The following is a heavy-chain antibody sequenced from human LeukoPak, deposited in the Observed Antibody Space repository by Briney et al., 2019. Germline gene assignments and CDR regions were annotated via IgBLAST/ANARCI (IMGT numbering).Heavy chain of an antibody. CDR1: GGSFSGYY. V-gene: IGHV4-34*01. Sequence: SETLSLTCAVSGGSFSGYYWSWIRQPPGKGLEWIGEINHGGSTNYNPSLKSRVTISVDTSKNQFSLKLTSVTAADTAVYYCARRHDYYYGSGSHNNWFDPWGQGTLVTVSS. D-gene: IGHD3-10*01. CDR3: ARRHDYYYGSGSHNNWFDP. CDR2: INHGGST. J-gene: IGHJ5*02.